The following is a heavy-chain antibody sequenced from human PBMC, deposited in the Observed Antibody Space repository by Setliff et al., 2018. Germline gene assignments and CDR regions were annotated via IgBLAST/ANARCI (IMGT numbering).Heavy chain of an antibody. CDR2: IWYDGSNK. CDR1: GFTFSNYG. V-gene: IGHV3-30*02. D-gene: IGHD3-3*01. J-gene: IGHJ4*01. CDR3: AKSPHDFWSGRVFFDY. Sequence: PGGSLRLSCSASGFTFSNYGMHWVRQAPGKGLEWLGLIWYDGSNKYSADSVKGRFTISRDNSKNTLHLQMNSLRIEDTAVYYCAKSPHDFWSGRVFFDYWGQGILVTVSS.